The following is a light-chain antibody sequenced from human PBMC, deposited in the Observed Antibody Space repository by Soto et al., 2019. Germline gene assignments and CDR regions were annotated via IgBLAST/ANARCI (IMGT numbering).Light chain of an antibody. CDR1: SRDIGAYNL. J-gene: IGLJ1*01. V-gene: IGLV2-14*01. CDR3: CSYTSSSPYV. CDR2: EVR. Sequence: QSALTQPASVSGSPGQSITISCSGTSRDIGAYNLVSWYQQPPGKAPKLLIYEVRNRPSGISYRFSGSKSGTTASLTISSLQAEDEADYYCCSYTSSSPYVFGTGTKLTVL.